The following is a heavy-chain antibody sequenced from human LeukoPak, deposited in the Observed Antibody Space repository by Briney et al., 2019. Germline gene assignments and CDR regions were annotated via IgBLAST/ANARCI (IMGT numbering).Heavy chain of an antibody. CDR3: XXXXXXXRGVNPLGDYGMDV. V-gene: IGHV1-8*01. D-gene: IGHD3-10*01. Sequence: ASVKVSCKDSGYTFGSYDINWVRQATGQGLEWMGWMNPNSGNTGYAQKFQGRVTMTRDTSISTAYMELRSLRSEDTAVYYCXXXXXXXRGVNPLGDYGMDVWGQGTTVTVSS. J-gene: IGHJ6*02. CDR1: GYTFGSYD. CDR2: MNPNSGNT.